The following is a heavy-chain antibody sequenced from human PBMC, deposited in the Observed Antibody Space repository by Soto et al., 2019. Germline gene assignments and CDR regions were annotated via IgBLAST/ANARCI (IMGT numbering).Heavy chain of an antibody. V-gene: IGHV3-21*01. CDR3: ARESEDLTSNFDY. CDR1: GFTFTRYS. J-gene: IGHJ4*02. Sequence: LRLSCAASGFTFTRYSMNWVRQAPGKGLEWVSSISSTTNYIYYADSMKGRFTVSRDNAKNSVYLEMNSLSAEDTAVYYCARESEDLTSNFDYWGQGTLVTAPQ. CDR2: ISSTTNYI.